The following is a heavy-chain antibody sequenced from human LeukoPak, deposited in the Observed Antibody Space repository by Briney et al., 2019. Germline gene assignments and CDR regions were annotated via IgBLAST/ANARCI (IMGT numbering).Heavy chain of an antibody. CDR1: GGTFSSYA. V-gene: IGHV1-69*13. Sequence: SVKVSCKASGGTFSSYAISWVRQAPGQGLEWMGGIIPIFGTANYAQKFQGRVTVTADESTSTAYMELSSLRSEDTAVYYCARVKLNCSGGSCYHATKRYYYMDVWGKGTTVTISS. CDR2: IIPIFGTA. J-gene: IGHJ6*03. D-gene: IGHD2-15*01. CDR3: ARVKLNCSGGSCYHATKRYYYMDV.